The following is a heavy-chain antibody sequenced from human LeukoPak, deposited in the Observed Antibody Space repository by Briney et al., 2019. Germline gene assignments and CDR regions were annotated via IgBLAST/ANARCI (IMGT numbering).Heavy chain of an antibody. CDR2: IYYSGST. CDR3: AREGDYGGRFDP. CDR1: GFTVSSNS. D-gene: IGHD4-23*01. Sequence: PGGSLRLSCTVSGFTVSSNSMSWIRQPPGKGLEWIGYIYYSGSTNYNPSLKSRVTISVDTSKNQFSLKLSSVTAADTAVYYCAREGDYGGRFDPWGQGTLVTVSS. V-gene: IGHV4-59*02. J-gene: IGHJ5*02.